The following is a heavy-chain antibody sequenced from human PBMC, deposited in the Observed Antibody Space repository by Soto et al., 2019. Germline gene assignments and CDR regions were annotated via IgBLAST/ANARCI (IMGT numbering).Heavy chain of an antibody. CDR2: IYSGGST. CDR3: ARAAHRGRDYYYGMDV. V-gene: IGHV3-66*01. Sequence: EVQLVESGGGLVQPGGSLRLSCAASGFTVSSNYMSWVRQAPGKGLEWVSVIYSGGSTYYADSVKGRFTISRDNSKNTLYLQMNSLRAEDTAVYYCARAAHRGRDYYYGMDVWGQGTTVTVSS. D-gene: IGHD3-10*01. CDR1: GFTVSSNY. J-gene: IGHJ6*02.